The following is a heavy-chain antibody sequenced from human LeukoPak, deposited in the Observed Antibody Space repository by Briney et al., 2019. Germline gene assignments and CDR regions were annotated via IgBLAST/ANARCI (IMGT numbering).Heavy chain of an antibody. V-gene: IGHV4-4*07. D-gene: IGHD2-15*01. CDR2: IYASGSI. CDR1: GGSLTNFF. CDR3: ARSARFNYFYMDV. J-gene: IGHJ6*03. Sequence: PWETLSLTCSVSGGSLTNFFWTWIRQPAGKGLEYIGRIYASGSIDYNPSLKSRVTMSVDTSNNQLSLNLTSVTAADTALYFCARSARFNYFYMDVWGKGTSVTVPS.